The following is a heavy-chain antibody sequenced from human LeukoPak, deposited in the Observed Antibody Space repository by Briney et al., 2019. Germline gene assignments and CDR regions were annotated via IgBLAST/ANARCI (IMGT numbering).Heavy chain of an antibody. J-gene: IGHJ6*02. Sequence: SETLSLTCTVSGGSVSSGSCYWSWIQQPPGKGLEWIGYIYYSGSTNYNPSLKSRVTISVDTSKNQFSLKLSSVTAADTAVYYCARDEVSDYYYYYGMDVWGQGTTVTVSS. D-gene: IGHD3-22*01. CDR2: IYYSGST. CDR3: ARDEVSDYYYYYGMDV. CDR1: GGSVSSGSCY. V-gene: IGHV4-61*01.